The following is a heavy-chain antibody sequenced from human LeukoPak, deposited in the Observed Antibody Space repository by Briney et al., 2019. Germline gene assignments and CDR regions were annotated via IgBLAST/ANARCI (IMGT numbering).Heavy chain of an antibody. D-gene: IGHD1-1*01. V-gene: IGHV3-23*01. CDR1: GFTFTTNA. Sequence: GGSLRLSCAASGFTFTTNAMSWVRQAPGKGLEWVSAVSGSGGDTYYAGSVRGRFTVSRDNSKNTLYLQMNSLRAEDTAVYFCAKELIIQPTGTVAFDIWGQGTMVTVSS. J-gene: IGHJ3*02. CDR2: VSGSGGDT. CDR3: AKELIIQPTGTVAFDI.